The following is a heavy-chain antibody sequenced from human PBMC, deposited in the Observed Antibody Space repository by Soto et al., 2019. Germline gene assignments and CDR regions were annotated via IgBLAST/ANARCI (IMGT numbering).Heavy chain of an antibody. Sequence: SVKVSCKASGGTFSSYAISWVRQAPGQGLEWMGGIIPIFGTANYAQKFQGRVTITADESTSTAYMELSSLRSEDTAVYYCASYGTVLRFLEWPRGYYYGMDVWGQGTTVTVSS. V-gene: IGHV1-69*13. CDR1: GGTFSSYA. D-gene: IGHD3-3*01. J-gene: IGHJ6*02. CDR3: ASYGTVLRFLEWPRGYYYGMDV. CDR2: IIPIFGTA.